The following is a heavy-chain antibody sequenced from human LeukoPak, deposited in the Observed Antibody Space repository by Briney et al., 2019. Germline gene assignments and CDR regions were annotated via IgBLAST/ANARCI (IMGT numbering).Heavy chain of an antibody. CDR1: GYTFTSYD. V-gene: IGHV1-24*01. Sequence: ASVKVSCKASGYTFTSYDINWVRQAPGKGLEWMGGFDPEDGETIYAQKFQGRVTMTEDTSTDTAYMELSSLRSEDTAVYYCATLEKLWFNYWGQGTLVTVSS. CDR2: FDPEDGET. CDR3: ATLEKLWFNY. D-gene: IGHD5-18*01. J-gene: IGHJ4*02.